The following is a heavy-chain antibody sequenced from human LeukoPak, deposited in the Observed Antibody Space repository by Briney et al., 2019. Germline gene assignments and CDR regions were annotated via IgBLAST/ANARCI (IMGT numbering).Heavy chain of an antibody. D-gene: IGHD2-15*01. J-gene: IGHJ4*02. CDR2: IYYSGST. Sequence: SETLSLTCTVSGGSISSYYWSWIRQPPGKGLEWIGYIYYSGSTNYNPSLKSRVTISVDTSKNQFSLKLSSVIAADTAVYYCAGGCSGGSCYLSVFDYWGQGTLVTVSS. CDR3: AGGCSGGSCYLSVFDY. CDR1: GGSISSYY. V-gene: IGHV4-59*01.